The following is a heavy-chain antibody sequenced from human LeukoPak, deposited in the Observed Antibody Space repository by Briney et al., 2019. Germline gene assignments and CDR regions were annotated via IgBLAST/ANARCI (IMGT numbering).Heavy chain of an antibody. Sequence: GGSLRLSCAASGFTFSSYEMNWVRQAPGKGLEWVSYISSSGSTIYYADSVKGRFTISRDKTKNSLYLQMNSLRAEDTAVYYCARGSDYYDSSVDYWGQGTLVTVSS. CDR1: GFTFSSYE. D-gene: IGHD3-22*01. CDR3: ARGSDYYDSSVDY. J-gene: IGHJ4*02. V-gene: IGHV3-48*03. CDR2: ISSSGSTI.